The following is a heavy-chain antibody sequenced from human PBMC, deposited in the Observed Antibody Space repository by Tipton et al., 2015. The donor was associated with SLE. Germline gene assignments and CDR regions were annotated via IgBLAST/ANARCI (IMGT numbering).Heavy chain of an antibody. D-gene: IGHD3-22*01. CDR1: GGSMNDYY. J-gene: IGHJ4*02. Sequence: GLVKPSETLSLTCTVSGGSMNDYYWSWIRQPPGKGLEWIGFIYTSGSTNYNPSLRSRVTMFVDKSKSHFSLELNSVAAADTAIYYCARLYSDDSGLYKFDLWGQGTLVTVSS. CDR3: ARLYSDDSGLYKFDL. CDR2: IYTSGST. V-gene: IGHV4-4*08.